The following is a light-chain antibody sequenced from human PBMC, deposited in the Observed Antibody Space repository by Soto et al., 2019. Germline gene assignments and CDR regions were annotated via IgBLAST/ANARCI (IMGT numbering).Light chain of an antibody. Sequence: EIVLTQSPGTLSLSPGERATLSCRASQSVASNNLAWYQQKPGQSPRLLIYGASSRARGIPDRFTGSGPGTDFILTISRLEPEDFAVYYCQQYGSSPRTFGQGTKVDIK. V-gene: IGKV3-20*01. CDR1: QSVASNN. CDR3: QQYGSSPRT. J-gene: IGKJ1*01. CDR2: GAS.